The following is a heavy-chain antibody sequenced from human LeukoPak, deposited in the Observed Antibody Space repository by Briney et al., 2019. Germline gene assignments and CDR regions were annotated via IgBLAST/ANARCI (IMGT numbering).Heavy chain of an antibody. V-gene: IGHV3-7*01. J-gene: IGHJ5*02. CDR1: EFTFSRYW. CDR3: ARDASDENGSSSRIHLDL. CDR2: IKKDGSDK. D-gene: IGHD6-6*01. Sequence: GGSLRLSCAASEFTFSRYWMTWVRQAPGKGLEWVANIKKDGSDKNHVDSVKGRFTISRDNAKNSLYLQMNSLRVEDTAVYYCARDASDENGSSSRIHLDLWGRGRLVTVSS.